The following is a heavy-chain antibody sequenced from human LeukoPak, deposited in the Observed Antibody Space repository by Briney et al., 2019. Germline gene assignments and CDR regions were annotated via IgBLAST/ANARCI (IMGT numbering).Heavy chain of an antibody. D-gene: IGHD3-16*01. V-gene: IGHV3-21*01. CDR2: ISSGSTSM. CDR1: GFTFSTFS. J-gene: IGHJ4*02. CDR3: APRGGH. Sequence: GGSLRLSCAASGFTFSTFSMNWVRQAPGKGLEWVSSISSGSTSMFYADAVKGRFTISRDNAKNSLFLQMNNLRAEDTAVYYCAPRGGHWGQGTLVTVSS.